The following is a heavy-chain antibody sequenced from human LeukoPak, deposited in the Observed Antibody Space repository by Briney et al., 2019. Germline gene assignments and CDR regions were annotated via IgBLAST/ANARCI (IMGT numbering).Heavy chain of an antibody. CDR3: ARATPASIVVVPAARAMDYYYYGMDV. CDR1: GGSFSGYY. CDR2: INHSGST. Sequence: TSETLSLTCAVYGGSFSGYYWSWIRQPPGKGLEWIGEINHSGSTNYNPSLKSRVTISVDTSKNQFSLKLSSVTAADTAVYYCARATPASIVVVPAARAMDYYYYGMDVWGQGTTVTVSS. J-gene: IGHJ6*02. D-gene: IGHD2-2*01. V-gene: IGHV4-34*01.